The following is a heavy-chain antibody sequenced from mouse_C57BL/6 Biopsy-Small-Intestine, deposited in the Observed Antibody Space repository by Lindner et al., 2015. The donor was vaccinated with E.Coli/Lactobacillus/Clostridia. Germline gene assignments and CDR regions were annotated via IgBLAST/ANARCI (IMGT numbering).Heavy chain of an antibody. Sequence: VQLQESGPELVKSGASVKISCKASGYSFTGYYMNWVKQSPEKSLEWIGEINPSTGGATYNQKFRAKATLTMDKSSSTAYIQFKSLTSEDSAVYYCARREVYYFDYWGQGTTLTVSS. CDR1: GYSFTGYY. J-gene: IGHJ2*01. CDR2: INPSTGGA. CDR3: ARREVYYFDY. V-gene: IGHV1-42*01.